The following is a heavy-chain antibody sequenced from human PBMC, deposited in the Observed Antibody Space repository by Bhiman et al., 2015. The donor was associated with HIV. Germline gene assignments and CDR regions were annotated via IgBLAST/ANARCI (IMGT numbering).Heavy chain of an antibody. CDR2: ISSSSSYI. Sequence: EVQLVESGGGLVKPGGSLRLSCAASGFTFSSYIMNWVRQAPGKGLEWVSSISSSSSYIYYADSVKGRFTVSRDNARKTLYLQMNSLRVEDTAVYYCARVGPALYWGQGTLVTVSS. CDR1: GFTFSSYI. J-gene: IGHJ4*02. CDR3: ARVGPALY. V-gene: IGHV3-21*01.